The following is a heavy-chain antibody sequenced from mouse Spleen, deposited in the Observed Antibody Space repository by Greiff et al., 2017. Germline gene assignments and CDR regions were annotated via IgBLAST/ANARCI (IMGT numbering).Heavy chain of an antibody. V-gene: IGHV1-74*01. CDR2: IHPSDSDT. D-gene: IGHD1-1*01. CDR1: GYTFTSYW. CDR3: AIYPDYYDGSYEGMDY. J-gene: IGHJ4*01. Sequence: QVQLQQPGAELVKPGASVKVSCKASGYTFTSYWMHWVKQRPGQGLEWIGRIHPSDSDTNYNQKFKGKATLTVDKSSSTAYMQLSSLTSEDSAVYYCAIYPDYYDGSYEGMDYWGQGASVTVSS.